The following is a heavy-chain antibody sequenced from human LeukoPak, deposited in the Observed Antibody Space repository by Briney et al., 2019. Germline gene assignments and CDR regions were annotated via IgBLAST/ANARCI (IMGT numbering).Heavy chain of an antibody. D-gene: IGHD6-19*01. J-gene: IGHJ4*02. Sequence: LRLSCAASGFTFSSYAMIWVRQPPGKGLEWVASIYYNGITYYNASLESRVTMSVDTSRNQFSLSLRSVSAADTSVYYCARQPTVKRGAVASSFDYWGQGTLVTVSS. V-gene: IGHV4-30-2*03. CDR1: GFTFSSYA. CDR3: ARQPTVKRGAVASSFDY. CDR2: IYYNGIT.